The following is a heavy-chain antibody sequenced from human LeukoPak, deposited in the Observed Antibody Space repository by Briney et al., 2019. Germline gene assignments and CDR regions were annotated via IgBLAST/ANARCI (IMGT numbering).Heavy chain of an antibody. D-gene: IGHD3-9*01. Sequence: GGSLRLSCAVSGFTFSSYAMSWVRQAPGKGLEWVSAISGSGGSTYYADSVKGRFTISRDNSKNTLYLQMNSLRAEDTAVYYCAKDRMVYDILTALVDYWGQGTLVTVSS. CDR2: ISGSGGST. CDR1: GFTFSSYA. CDR3: AKDRMVYDILTALVDY. V-gene: IGHV3-23*01. J-gene: IGHJ4*02.